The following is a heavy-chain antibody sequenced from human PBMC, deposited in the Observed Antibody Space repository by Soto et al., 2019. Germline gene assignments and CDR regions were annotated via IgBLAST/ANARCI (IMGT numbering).Heavy chain of an antibody. CDR2: IKQDGSEK. CDR1: GFTFSSYW. V-gene: IGHV3-7*01. Sequence: GGSLRLSCAASGFTFSSYWMSWVRQAPGKGLEWVANIKQDGSEKYYVDSVKGRFTISRDNAKNSLYLQMNSLRAEDTAVYYCARDWGYYYDSSGYDYWGQGTLVTVSS. D-gene: IGHD3-22*01. J-gene: IGHJ4*02. CDR3: ARDWGYYYDSSGYDY.